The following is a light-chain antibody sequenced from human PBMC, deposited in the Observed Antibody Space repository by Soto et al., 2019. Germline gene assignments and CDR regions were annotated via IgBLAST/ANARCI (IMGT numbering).Light chain of an antibody. Sequence: DIVLTQSPGILSLSPGERASLSCGASQSISSSFLAWYQQKPGQAPRLLIYGASTRATGLPARFSGSGSGTQFTLTISSLQSEDFAVYYCQQYNNWPSFGQGTKVDI. CDR1: QSISSS. CDR3: QQYNNWPS. V-gene: IGKV3-15*01. J-gene: IGKJ1*01. CDR2: GAS.